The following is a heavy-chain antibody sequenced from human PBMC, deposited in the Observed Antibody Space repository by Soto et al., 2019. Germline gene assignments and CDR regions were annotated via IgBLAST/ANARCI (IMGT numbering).Heavy chain of an antibody. J-gene: IGHJ3*01. CDR1: GGSIGSYY. D-gene: IGHD2-21*02. V-gene: IGHV4-59*01. CDR3: ARGDRGAFDL. CDR2: IYYSGST. Sequence: PSETLSLTCTVSGGSIGSYYWSWIRQPPGKGLEWIGYIYYSGSTNYNPSLKSRVTISVDTSKNQFSLKLSSVTAADTAVYYCARGDRGAFDLWGQGTMVTVSS.